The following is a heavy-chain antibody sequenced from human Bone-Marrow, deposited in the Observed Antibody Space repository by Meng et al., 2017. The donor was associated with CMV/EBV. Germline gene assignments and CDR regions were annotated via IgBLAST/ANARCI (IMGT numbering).Heavy chain of an antibody. CDR3: ARDSGSLEGDATNFDY. V-gene: IGHV6-1*01. CDR2: TYYRSKWYN. CDR1: GDSVSSNSAA. D-gene: IGHD1-26*01. J-gene: IGHJ4*02. Sequence: SQTLSLTCAISGDSVSSNSAAWNWIRQSPSRGLEWLGRTYYRSKWYNDYAVSVKSRITINPDTSKNQFSLKLSSVTAADTAVYYCARDSGSLEGDATNFDYWGQGTLVTVSS.